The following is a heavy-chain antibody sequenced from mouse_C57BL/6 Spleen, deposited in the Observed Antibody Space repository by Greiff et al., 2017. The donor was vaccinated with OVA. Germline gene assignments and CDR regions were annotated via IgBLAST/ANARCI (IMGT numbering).Heavy chain of an antibody. CDR2: IDPETGGT. D-gene: IGHD2-5*01. Sequence: QVQLQQSGAELVRPGASVTLSCKASGYTFTDYEMHWVKQTPVQGLEWIGAIDPETGGTAYNQKFKGKAILTADKSSSTAYMELRSLTSEDSAVYYCTRRAYYSNYDYAMDYWGQGTSVTVSS. CDR1: GYTFTDYE. J-gene: IGHJ4*01. CDR3: TRRAYYSNYDYAMDY. V-gene: IGHV1-15*01.